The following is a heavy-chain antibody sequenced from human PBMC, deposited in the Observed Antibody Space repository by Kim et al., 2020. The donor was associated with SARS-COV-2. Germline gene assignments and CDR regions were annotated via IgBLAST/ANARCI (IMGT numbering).Heavy chain of an antibody. J-gene: IGHJ5*02. D-gene: IGHD3-16*01. CDR3: TTDPGGP. V-gene: IGHV3-15*01. Sequence: DGGTTDYAAPVKGRFTISRDDSKNTLYLQMNSLKTEDTAVYYCTTDPGGPWGQGTLVTVSS. CDR2: DGGTT.